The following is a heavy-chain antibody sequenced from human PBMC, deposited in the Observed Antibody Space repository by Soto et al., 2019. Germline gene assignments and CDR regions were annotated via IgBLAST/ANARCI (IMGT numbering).Heavy chain of an antibody. Sequence: GESLKISCKGPGHLFNNHWIGWVRQTPGKGLEWMGLIFTRDSETKTSPSFQGHVSFSVDNSINTVYLQWTSLKTTDTGIYFCARGYFDSGHGYDLWGQGTLVTVSS. CDR3: ARGYFDSGHGYDL. J-gene: IGHJ5*02. CDR1: GHLFNNHW. V-gene: IGHV5-51*01. CDR2: IFTRDSET. D-gene: IGHD3-10*01.